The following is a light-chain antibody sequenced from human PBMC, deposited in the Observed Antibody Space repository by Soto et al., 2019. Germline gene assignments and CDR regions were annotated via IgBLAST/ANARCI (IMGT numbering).Light chain of an antibody. Sequence: EIVLTQSPDTLSLSPGERATLSCRASQSVSGYLGWYQQKPGQAPRLLIYDASNRAYGVPARFRGSGSGTNFTLTIASLEPDDFAVYYCQQYGTSPRTFGQGTRV. CDR3: QQYGTSPRT. CDR2: DAS. J-gene: IGKJ1*01. CDR1: QSVSGY. V-gene: IGKV3-11*01.